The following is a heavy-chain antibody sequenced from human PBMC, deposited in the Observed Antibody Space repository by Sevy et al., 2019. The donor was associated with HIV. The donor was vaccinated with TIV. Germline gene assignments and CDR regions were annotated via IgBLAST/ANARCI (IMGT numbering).Heavy chain of an antibody. J-gene: IGHJ4*02. V-gene: IGHV3-49*03. CDR1: GFTFGDYA. Sequence: GGSLRLSCTASGFTFGDYAMSWFRQAPGKGLEWVGFIRSKAYGGTTEYAASVKGRFTIPRDDSKSIAYLQMNSLKTEDTAVYYCTRSDGSGSPDFDYWGQGTLVTVSS. D-gene: IGHD3-10*01. CDR2: IRSKAYGGTT. CDR3: TRSDGSGSPDFDY.